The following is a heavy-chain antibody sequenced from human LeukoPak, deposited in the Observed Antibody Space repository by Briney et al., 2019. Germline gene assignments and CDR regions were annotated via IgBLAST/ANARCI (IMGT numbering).Heavy chain of an antibody. J-gene: IGHJ4*02. Sequence: GGSLRLSCAASGFTFSHYSMHWVRQAPGKGLEYVSAINNNGDDTYYTSSVKGRFTISRDNSKNTLYLQMGSLRAEDTAVYYCAREPPHYYDSSGSPPADYWGQGTLVTVSS. D-gene: IGHD3-22*01. CDR2: INNNGDDT. CDR3: AREPPHYYDSSGSPPADY. V-gene: IGHV3-64*01. CDR1: GFTFSHYS.